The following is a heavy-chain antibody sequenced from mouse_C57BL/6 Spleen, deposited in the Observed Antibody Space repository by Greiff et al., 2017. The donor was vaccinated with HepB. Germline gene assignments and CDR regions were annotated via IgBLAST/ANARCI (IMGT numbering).Heavy chain of an antibody. D-gene: IGHD2-3*01. Sequence: SGPELVKPGASVKISCKASGYSFTSYYIHWVKQRPGQGLEWIGWIYPGSGNTKYNEKFKGKATLTADTSSSTAYMQLSSLTSEDSAVYYCARWLLRAMDYWGQGTSVTVSS. J-gene: IGHJ4*01. CDR1: GYSFTSYY. CDR2: IYPGSGNT. V-gene: IGHV1-66*01. CDR3: ARWLLRAMDY.